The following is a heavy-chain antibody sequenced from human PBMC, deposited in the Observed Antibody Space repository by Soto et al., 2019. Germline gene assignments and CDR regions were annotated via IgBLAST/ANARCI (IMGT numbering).Heavy chain of an antibody. CDR3: ARARVSTPRLEDPFDI. J-gene: IGHJ3*02. CDR2: IYPGDSDT. V-gene: IGHV5-51*01. CDR1: GYSFPTYW. Sequence: LKISCKGSGYSFPTYWLAWVRQMPGKGLEYMGIIYPGDSDTRYSPSFQGQVTISADKSISTAYLQWTSLKASDTAIYYCARARVSTPRLEDPFDIWGQGTMVTVSS. D-gene: IGHD5-12*01.